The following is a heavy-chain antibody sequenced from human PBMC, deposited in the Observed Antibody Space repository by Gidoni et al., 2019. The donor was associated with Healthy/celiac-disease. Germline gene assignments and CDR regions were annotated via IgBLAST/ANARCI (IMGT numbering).Heavy chain of an antibody. CDR3: ARDKTSIQLLFDY. D-gene: IGHD5-18*01. Sequence: EVQLVESGGGLVQPGGSLRLSCAASGFTFSSYEMNWVRQAPGKGLEWVSYISSSGSTIYYADSVKDRFTISRDNAKNSLYLQMNSLRAEDTAVYYCARDKTSIQLLFDYWGQGTLVTVSS. J-gene: IGHJ4*02. V-gene: IGHV3-48*03. CDR2: ISSSGSTI. CDR1: GFTFSSYE.